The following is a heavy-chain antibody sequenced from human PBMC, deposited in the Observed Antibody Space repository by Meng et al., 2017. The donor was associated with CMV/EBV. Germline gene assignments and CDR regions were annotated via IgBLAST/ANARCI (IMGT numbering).Heavy chain of an antibody. D-gene: IGHD5-18*01. CDR3: ARDKIQLWPTVGYFDY. CDR1: GYTFTSYY. J-gene: IGHJ4*02. Sequence: QGRLVQLGAGVKKPGAYVKVSCKASGYTFTSYYMHWVRQAPGQGLEWMGIINPSGGSTSYAQKFQGRVTMTRDTSTSTVYMELSSLRSEDTAVYYCARDKIQLWPTVGYFDYWGQGTLVTVSS. V-gene: IGHV1-46*01. CDR2: INPSGGST.